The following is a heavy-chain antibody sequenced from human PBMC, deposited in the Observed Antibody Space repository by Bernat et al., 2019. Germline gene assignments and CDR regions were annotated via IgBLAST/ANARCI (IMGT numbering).Heavy chain of an antibody. CDR2: IITIIGTA. CDR1: GGTFSSYA. D-gene: IGHD3-22*01. CDR3: ARGATRYYYDSSGCFDS. V-gene: IGHV1-69*01. Sequence: QVQLVQSGAEVKKPGSSVKVSCKASGGTFSSYAISWVRQGPGQGLEWMGGIITIIGTANYAQKFQSRVTTTADESTRTAYMALSSLRSADTAVYYCARGATRYYYDSSGCFDSWGKGTMVTVSS. J-gene: IGHJ4*02.